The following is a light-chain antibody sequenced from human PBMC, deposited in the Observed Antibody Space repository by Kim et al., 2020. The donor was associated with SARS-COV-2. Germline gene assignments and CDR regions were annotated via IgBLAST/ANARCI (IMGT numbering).Light chain of an antibody. CDR3: SSYTSSSTNV. CDR2: DVS. J-gene: IGLJ1*01. Sequence: QSITISCPGTSSDVGGYNYVSWYQQHPGKAPKLMIYDVSNRPSGVSNRFSGSKSGNTASLTISGLQAEDEADYYCSSYTSSSTNVFGTGTKVTVL. CDR1: SSDVGGYNY. V-gene: IGLV2-14*03.